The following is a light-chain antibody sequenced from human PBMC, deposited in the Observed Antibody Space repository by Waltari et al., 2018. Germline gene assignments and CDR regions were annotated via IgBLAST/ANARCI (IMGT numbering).Light chain of an antibody. CDR2: DNN. J-gene: IGLJ2*01. CDR3: ATWDGSLSAVV. Sequence: QSVLTQPPSVSAAPGQKATISCSGSSSNIGNNSVSWYQHLPVTAPKLLIYDNNKRPSGIPDRFSGSKSGTSATLAITGLQTGDEGDYYCATWDGSLSAVVFGGGTKLTVL. CDR1: SSNIGNNS. V-gene: IGLV1-51*01.